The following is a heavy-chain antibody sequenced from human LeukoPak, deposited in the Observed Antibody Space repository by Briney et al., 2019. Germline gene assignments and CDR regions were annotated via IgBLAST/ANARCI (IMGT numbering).Heavy chain of an antibody. Sequence: ASVKVSCKVSGYTLTELSMHGVRQAPGKGLEWMGGFDPEDGETIYAQKFQGRVTMTEDTSTDTAYMELGSLRSEDTAVYYCATDVIPVTTLWVYWGQGTLVTVSS. D-gene: IGHD4-11*01. CDR3: ATDVIPVTTLWVY. CDR2: FDPEDGET. J-gene: IGHJ4*02. CDR1: GYTLTELS. V-gene: IGHV1-24*01.